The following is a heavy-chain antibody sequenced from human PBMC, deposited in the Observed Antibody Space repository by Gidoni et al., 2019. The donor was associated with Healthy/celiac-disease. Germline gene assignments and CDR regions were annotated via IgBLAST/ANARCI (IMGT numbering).Heavy chain of an antibody. D-gene: IGHD2-2*01. Sequence: QVQLVQSGAEVQKPGSSVKVSCKASGGTFSSYAISWVRQAPGQGLEWMGRIIPILGIANYAQKFQGRVTITADKSTSTAYMELSSLRSEDTAVYYCARGDCSSTSCYADYYYYGMDVWGQGTTVTVSS. CDR1: GGTFSSYA. V-gene: IGHV1-69*09. J-gene: IGHJ6*02. CDR3: ARGDCSSTSCYADYYYYGMDV. CDR2: IIPILGIA.